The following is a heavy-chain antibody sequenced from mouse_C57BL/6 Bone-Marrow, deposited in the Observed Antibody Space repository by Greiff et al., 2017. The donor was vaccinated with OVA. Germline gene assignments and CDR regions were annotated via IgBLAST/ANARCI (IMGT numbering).Heavy chain of an antibody. Sequence: VQLQQSGPELVKPGDSVKISCKASGYSFTGYFMNWVMQSHGKSLEWIGRINPYNGDTFYNQKFKGKATLTVDKSSSTAHMELRSLTSEDSAVYYCASWGLFTTDWYFDVWGTGTTVNVSS. D-gene: IGHD2-12*01. CDR1: GYSFTGYF. CDR3: ASWGLFTTDWYFDV. CDR2: INPYNGDT. V-gene: IGHV1-20*01. J-gene: IGHJ1*03.